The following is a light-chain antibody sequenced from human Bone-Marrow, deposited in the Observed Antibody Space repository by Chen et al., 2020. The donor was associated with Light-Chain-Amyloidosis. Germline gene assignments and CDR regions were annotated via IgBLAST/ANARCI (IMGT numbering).Light chain of an antibody. CDR3: QVWDRSSDRPV. Sequence: SYVLTQPSSVSVAPGQTATIACGGNNIGSTSVHWYQQTPGQAPLLAVYDDSDRPSGIPERLSGSNSGNTATLTISRVEAGDDADYYCQVWDRSSDRPVFGGGTKLTVL. V-gene: IGLV3-21*02. CDR1: NIGSTS. J-gene: IGLJ3*02. CDR2: DDS.